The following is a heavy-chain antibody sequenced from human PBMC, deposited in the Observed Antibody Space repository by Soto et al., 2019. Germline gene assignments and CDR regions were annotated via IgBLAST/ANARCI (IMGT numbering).Heavy chain of an antibody. V-gene: IGHV1-69*13. CDR2: IIPIFGTA. CDR3: ASTPSRYRYINPYYYYYYDMYV. Sequence: GASVKVSCKASGGTFSSYAISWVRQAPGQGLEWMGWIIPIFGTANYAQKFQGRVTITADESTSTAYMELNSLRSEDTAEYYCASTPSRYRYINPYYYYYYDMYVWGQGTTVTTAS. CDR1: GGTFSSYA. J-gene: IGHJ6*01. D-gene: IGHD2-2*01.